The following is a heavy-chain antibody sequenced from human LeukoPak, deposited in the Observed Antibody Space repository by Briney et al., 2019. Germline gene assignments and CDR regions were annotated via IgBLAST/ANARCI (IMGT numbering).Heavy chain of an antibody. J-gene: IGHJ6*02. CDR2: MNPNSGNT. Sequence: ASVKVSCKASGYTFTSYDINWVRQATGQGLEWMGWMNPNSGNTGYAQKFQGRVTMTRNTSISTAYMELSSLRSEDTAVYYCAKHEDSTYSSGWYWGNYYYSMDVWGQGTTVTVSS. D-gene: IGHD6-19*01. V-gene: IGHV1-8*01. CDR1: GYTFTSYD. CDR3: AKHEDSTYSSGWYWGNYYYSMDV.